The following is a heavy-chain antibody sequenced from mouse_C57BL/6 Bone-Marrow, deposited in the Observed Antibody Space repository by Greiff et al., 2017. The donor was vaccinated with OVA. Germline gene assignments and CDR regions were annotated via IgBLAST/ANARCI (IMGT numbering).Heavy chain of an antibody. CDR2: ISYSGST. Sequence: EVKLMESGPGMVKPSQSLSLTCTVTGYSITSGYDWHWIRHFPGNKLEWMGYISYSGSTNYNPSLKSRISITHDTSKNHFFLKLNSVTTEDTATYYCARGDYGMGFAYWGQGTLVTVSA. CDR3: ARGDYGMGFAY. J-gene: IGHJ3*01. D-gene: IGHD1-1*01. CDR1: GYSITSGYD. V-gene: IGHV3-1*01.